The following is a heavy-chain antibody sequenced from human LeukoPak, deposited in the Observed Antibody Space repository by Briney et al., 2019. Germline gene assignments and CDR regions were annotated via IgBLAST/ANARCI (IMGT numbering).Heavy chain of an antibody. CDR3: ARHYPTRTGYYYYYYMDV. J-gene: IGHJ6*03. V-gene: IGHV4-34*01. CDR1: GGSFSGYY. D-gene: IGHD3/OR15-3a*01. Sequence: PSETLSLTCAVYGGSFSGYYWSWIRQPPGKGLEWIGEINHSGSSNYNPYLKSRVTISVDTSKNQSSLKLSSVTAADTTVYYCARHYPTRTGYYYYYYMDVWGKGTTVTISS. CDR2: INHSGSS.